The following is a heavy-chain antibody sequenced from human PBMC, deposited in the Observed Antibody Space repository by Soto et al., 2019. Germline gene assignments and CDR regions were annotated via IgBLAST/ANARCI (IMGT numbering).Heavy chain of an antibody. Sequence: PSETLSLTCTVSGGSIGSYYWSWIRQPPGKGLEWIGYIYYSGSTNYNPSLKSRVTISVDTSKNQFSLKLSSVTAADTAVYYCARDLSLSSGFDYWGQGTLVTVSS. CDR3: ARDLSLSSGFDY. V-gene: IGHV4-59*01. CDR1: GGSIGSYY. J-gene: IGHJ4*02. D-gene: IGHD6-19*01. CDR2: IYYSGST.